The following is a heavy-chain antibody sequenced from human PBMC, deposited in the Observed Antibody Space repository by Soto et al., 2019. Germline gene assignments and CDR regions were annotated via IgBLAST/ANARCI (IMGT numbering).Heavy chain of an antibody. CDR3: ARDLCGGGSCYSSYYYGMDV. D-gene: IGHD2-15*01. CDR1: GFTFSSYA. Sequence: GGSLRLSCAASGFTFSSYAMSWVRQAPGKGLEWVSVIYSGGSTYYADSVKGRFTISRDNSKNTLYLQMNSLRAEDTAVYYCARDLCGGGSCYSSYYYGMDVWGQGTTVTVSS. V-gene: IGHV3-66*01. CDR2: IYSGGST. J-gene: IGHJ6*02.